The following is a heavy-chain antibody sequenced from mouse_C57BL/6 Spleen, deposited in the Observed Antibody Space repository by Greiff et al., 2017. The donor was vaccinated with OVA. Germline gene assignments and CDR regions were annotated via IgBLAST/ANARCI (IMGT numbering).Heavy chain of an antibody. CDR1: GYAFSSSW. CDR2: IYPGDGDT. Sequence: VQLQQSGPELVKPGASVKISCKASGYAFSSSWMNWVKQRPGKGLEWIGRIYPGDGDTNYNGKFKGKATLTADKSSSTAYMQLSSLTSEDSAVYYCARCGNYYGSRYFDYWGQGTTLTVSS. J-gene: IGHJ2*01. V-gene: IGHV1-82*01. CDR3: ARCGNYYGSRYFDY. D-gene: IGHD1-1*01.